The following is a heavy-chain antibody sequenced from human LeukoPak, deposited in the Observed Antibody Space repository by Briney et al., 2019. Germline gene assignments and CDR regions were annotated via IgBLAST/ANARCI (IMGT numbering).Heavy chain of an antibody. CDR2: IYYSGST. V-gene: IGHV4-39*01. J-gene: IGHJ6*03. CDR3: ASISDYYYYYMDV. D-gene: IGHD2/OR15-2a*01. Sequence: SEALSLTCTVSGGPISSSSYYWGWIRQPPGKGLEWIGSIYYSGSTYYNPSLKSRVTISVDTSKNQFSLKLSSVTAADTAVYYCASISDYYYYYMDVWGKGTTVTVSS. CDR1: GGPISSSSYY.